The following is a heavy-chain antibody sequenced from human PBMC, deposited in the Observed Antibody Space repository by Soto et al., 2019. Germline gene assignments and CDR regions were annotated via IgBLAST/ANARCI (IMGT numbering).Heavy chain of an antibody. CDR2: IPYDGSHQ. CDR3: AKLRVLEWEVQESDY. D-gene: IGHD3-3*01. CDR1: GFTFSSHG. V-gene: IGHV3-30*18. Sequence: QVHLVESGGGVGQPGRSLRLSCAASGFTFSSHGMHWIRQAPGKGLEWVAVIPYDGSHQYYADSVKGRFSISRDNSKNTLYLQMNSLRAEDTAVYYCAKLRVLEWEVQESDYWGQGTLVSVSS. J-gene: IGHJ4*02.